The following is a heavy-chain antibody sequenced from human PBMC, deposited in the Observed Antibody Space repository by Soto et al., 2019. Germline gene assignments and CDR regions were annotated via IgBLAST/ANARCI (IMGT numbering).Heavy chain of an antibody. J-gene: IGHJ3*02. D-gene: IGHD2-15*01. Sequence: QVQLQESGPGLVKPSETLSLTCTVSGGSVSSGSYYWSCTRQPPGKGLEWIGYIYYSGSTSYNPSLKSRVTISVDTSKNQFSLKLRSVTAADTAVYYCARGSGRNDAFDIWGKGTMVTVSS. CDR2: IYYSGST. CDR3: ARGSGRNDAFDI. CDR1: GGSVSSGSYY. V-gene: IGHV4-61*01.